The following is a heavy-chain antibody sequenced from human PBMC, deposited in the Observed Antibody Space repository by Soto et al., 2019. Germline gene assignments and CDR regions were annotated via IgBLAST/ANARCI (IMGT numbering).Heavy chain of an antibody. CDR3: VKYEGGGWYFDL. D-gene: IGHD2-8*01. CDR1: GGSINSDY. Sequence: QMQLQESGPGLVRPSETLSIKCNVSGGSINSDYWSWIRQSPGKGLEWIGYLYRNGDTYFIPSMKGRATMTTDTSKNQFSQARTSVTAEDTGIYFCVKYEGGGWYFDLWGRGTLVTVST. CDR2: LYRNGDT. J-gene: IGHJ2*01. V-gene: IGHV4-59*01.